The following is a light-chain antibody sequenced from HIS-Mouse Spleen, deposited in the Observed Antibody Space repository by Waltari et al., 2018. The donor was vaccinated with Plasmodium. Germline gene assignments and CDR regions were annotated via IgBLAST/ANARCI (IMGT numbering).Light chain of an antibody. Sequence: EIVLTQSPGTLSLSPGERATLSCRASQRVSRSYLAWDQQKPGQAPRLLIYGASSRATGIPDRFSGSGSGTDFTLTISRLEPEDFAVYYCQQYSSSPLTFGGGTKVEIK. V-gene: IGKV3-20*01. CDR2: GAS. CDR1: QRVSRSY. CDR3: QQYSSSPLT. J-gene: IGKJ4*01.